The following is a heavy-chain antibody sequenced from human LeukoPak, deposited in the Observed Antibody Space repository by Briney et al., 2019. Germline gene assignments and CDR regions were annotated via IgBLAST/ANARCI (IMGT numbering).Heavy chain of an antibody. V-gene: IGHV1-2*02. CDR3: ARVEQQLVAGNWFDT. Sequence: ASVKVSCKASGYTFTGYYMHWVRQAPGQGLEWMGWINPNSGGTNYAQKFQGRVTMTRDTSISTAYMELSRLRSDDTAVYYCARVEQQLVAGNWFDTWGQGTLVTVSS. CDR1: GYTFTGYY. D-gene: IGHD6-13*01. J-gene: IGHJ5*02. CDR2: INPNSGGT.